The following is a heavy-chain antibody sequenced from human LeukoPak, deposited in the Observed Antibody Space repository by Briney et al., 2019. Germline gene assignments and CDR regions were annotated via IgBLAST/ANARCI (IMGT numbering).Heavy chain of an antibody. D-gene: IGHD3-10*01. CDR2: IYYRGST. Sequence: SETLSLACTVSGGSISSYQWSWIRQPPGKGLEWIGYIYYRGSTNYIPSLESRVTISVDTSKNQFSLKLSSVTAADTAVYYCARLPPYYYAFDIWGPGTMVTVSS. J-gene: IGHJ3*02. CDR1: GGSISSYQ. CDR3: ARLPPYYYAFDI. V-gene: IGHV4-59*08.